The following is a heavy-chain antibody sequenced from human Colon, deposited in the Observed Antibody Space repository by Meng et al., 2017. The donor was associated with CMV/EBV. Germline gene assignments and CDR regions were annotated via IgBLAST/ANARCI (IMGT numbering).Heavy chain of an antibody. V-gene: IGHV4-59*01. J-gene: IGHJ5*02. CDR1: GDSIRTYW. CDR2: IHHSGTT. D-gene: IGHD3-10*01. CDR3: ARDSYHYGSSTYNWFDP. Sequence: SETLSLTCTVSGDSIRTYWWSWIRQSPGKGLEWIGYIHHSGTTNHNPSPRSRVIMSVDTSNNQFSLKLTSVTAADTAVYYCARDSYHYGSSTYNWFDPWGQGILVTSPQ.